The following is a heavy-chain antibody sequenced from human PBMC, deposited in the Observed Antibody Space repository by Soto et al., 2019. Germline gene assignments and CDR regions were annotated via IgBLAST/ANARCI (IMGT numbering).Heavy chain of an antibody. V-gene: IGHV4-31*03. CDR2: IYYSGST. Sequence: PSETLSLTCTVSGGSISSGGYYWSWIRQHPGKGLEWIGYIYYSGSTYYNPSLKSRVTISVDTSKNQFSLKLSSVTAADTAVYYCARDRVVTIFGVDYYAYWGQGTLVTVSS. J-gene: IGHJ4*02. CDR3: ARDRVVTIFGVDYYAY. D-gene: IGHD3-3*01. CDR1: GGSISSGGYY.